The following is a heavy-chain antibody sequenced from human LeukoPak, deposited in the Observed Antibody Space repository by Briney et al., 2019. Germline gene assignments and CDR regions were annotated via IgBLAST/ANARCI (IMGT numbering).Heavy chain of an antibody. J-gene: IGHJ6*03. CDR3: ARLDGPRPYYYYYMDV. D-gene: IGHD5-24*01. CDR2: ISSTGGTT. V-gene: IGHV3-23*01. CDR1: GITFSSYG. Sequence: GGSLRLSCAASGITFSSYGMSWVRQAPGKGLEWVSSISSTGGTTYYADSVKGRFTISRDNAKNTLYLQMNSLRAEDTAVYYCARLDGPRPYYYYYMDVWGKGTTVTVSS.